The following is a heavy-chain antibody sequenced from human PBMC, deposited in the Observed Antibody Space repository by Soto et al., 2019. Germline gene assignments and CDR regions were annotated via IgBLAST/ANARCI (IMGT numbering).Heavy chain of an antibody. CDR3: ARSLGGYDSSGYYFGY. CDR2: IYYSGST. J-gene: IGHJ4*02. CDR1: GGSISSGDYY. Sequence: QVQLQESGPGLVKPSQTLSLTCTVSGGSISSGDYYWSWIRQPPGKGLEWIGYIYYSGSTYYNPSITSRVTISVDTSKNQFSLKLSSVTAADTAVYYCARSLGGYDSSGYYFGYWGQGTLVTVSS. D-gene: IGHD3-22*01. V-gene: IGHV4-30-4*01.